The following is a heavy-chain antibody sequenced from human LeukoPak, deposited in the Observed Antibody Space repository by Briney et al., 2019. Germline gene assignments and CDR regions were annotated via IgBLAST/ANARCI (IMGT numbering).Heavy chain of an antibody. CDR1: GFTFSSYA. Sequence: GGSLRLSCAASGFTFSSYAMSWVRQAPGKGLEWVSAIRGSGGSAYYADSVKGRFTISRDNSKNTLYLQMNSLRAEDTAVYYCAKRSSSSWNYYGMDVWGQGTTVTVSS. CDR3: AKRSSSSWNYYGMDV. D-gene: IGHD6-13*01. V-gene: IGHV3-23*01. J-gene: IGHJ6*02. CDR2: IRGSGGSA.